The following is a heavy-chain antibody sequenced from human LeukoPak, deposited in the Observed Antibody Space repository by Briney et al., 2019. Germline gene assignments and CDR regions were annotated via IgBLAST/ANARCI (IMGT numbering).Heavy chain of an antibody. Sequence: ASVKVSCKAPGHTFTGYYLHWVRQAPGQGLEWMGWINPNSGDTNYAQKFQGRVTMTSDTSISTTYMELSRLRSDDTALYYCANHGLLNYYYMDVWGKGTTVTVSS. V-gene: IGHV1-2*02. CDR2: INPNSGDT. D-gene: IGHD1-26*01. CDR1: GHTFTGYY. CDR3: ANHGLLNYYYMDV. J-gene: IGHJ6*03.